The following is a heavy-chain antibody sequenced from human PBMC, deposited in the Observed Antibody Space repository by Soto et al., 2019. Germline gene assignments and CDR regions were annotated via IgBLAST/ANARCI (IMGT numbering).Heavy chain of an antibody. CDR3: ARDLAAGTCDY. J-gene: IGHJ4*02. CDR1: GYTFTSYG. CDR2: ISAYNGNT. Sequence: QVQLVQSGAEVKKPGPSGKVSSKASGYTFTSYGISWVRQPPGQGLEWMGGISAYNGNTNYAQKLQGRVTMTTDTSTSTAYMELRSLRSDDTAVYYCARDLAAGTCDYWGQGTLVTVSS. V-gene: IGHV1-18*01. D-gene: IGHD6-13*01.